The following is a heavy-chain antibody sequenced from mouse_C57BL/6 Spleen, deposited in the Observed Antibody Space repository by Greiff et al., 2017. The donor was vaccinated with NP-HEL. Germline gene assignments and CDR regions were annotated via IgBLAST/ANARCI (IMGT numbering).Heavy chain of an antibody. V-gene: IGHV1-7*01. CDR2: INPSSGYT. J-gene: IGHJ4*01. CDR1: GYTFTSYW. Sequence: QVQLQQSGAELAKPGASVKLSCKASGYTFTSYWMHWVKQRPGQGLEWIGYINPSSGYTKYNQKFKDKATLTADKSSSTAYMQLSSLTYEDSAVYYCARSLSRYDGNMDYWGQGTSVTVSS. CDR3: ARSLSRYDGNMDY. D-gene: IGHD2-3*01.